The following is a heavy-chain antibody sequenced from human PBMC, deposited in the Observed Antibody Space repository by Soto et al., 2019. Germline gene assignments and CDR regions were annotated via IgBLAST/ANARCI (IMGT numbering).Heavy chain of an antibody. CDR3: ATQRLAQDLWSDSFEDFYGIDV. CDR1: GGSISSRSYY. CDR2: VSYSGST. V-gene: IGHV4-39*01. J-gene: IGHJ6*02. Sequence: QLQLQESGPGLVKPSETLFLTCILSGGSISSRSYYWGWIRQSPGKGLEWIGSVSYSGSTYYNPALRRRVTIPVGTSTDQFYLQLTSVTAADAAVYYCATQRLAQDLWSDSFEDFYGIDVWGQGSTVTVS. D-gene: IGHD3-3*01.